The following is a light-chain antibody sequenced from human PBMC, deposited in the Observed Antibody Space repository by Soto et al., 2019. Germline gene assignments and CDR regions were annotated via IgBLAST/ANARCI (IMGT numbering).Light chain of an antibody. V-gene: IGKV1-5*01. CDR1: QSISSW. CDR2: DAS. Sequence: DIQMTQSPSTLSASVGDRVTITCRASQSISSWLAWYQQKPGKAPKLLIYDASSLESGVSSRFSGSGSGTEFTLTISGLQPDDFATYYCQHYNAYSQTFGQGTKVDIK. J-gene: IGKJ1*01. CDR3: QHYNAYSQT.